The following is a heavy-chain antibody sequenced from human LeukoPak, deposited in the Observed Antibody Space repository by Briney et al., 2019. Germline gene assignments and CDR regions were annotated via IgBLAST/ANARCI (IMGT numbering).Heavy chain of an antibody. CDR1: GGSISSYY. CDR3: ARAVWSGYYVGYYMDV. D-gene: IGHD3-3*01. Sequence: SETLSLTCTVSGGSISSYYWSWIRQPAGKGLEWIGRIYTSGSTNYNPSLKSRVTMSVDTSKDQFSLKLSSVTAADTAVYYCARAVWSGYYVGYYMDVWGKGTTVIVSS. CDR2: IYTSGST. J-gene: IGHJ6*03. V-gene: IGHV4-4*07.